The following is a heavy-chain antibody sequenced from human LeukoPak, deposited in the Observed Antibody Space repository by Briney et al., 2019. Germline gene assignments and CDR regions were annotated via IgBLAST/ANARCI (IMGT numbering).Heavy chain of an antibody. Sequence: GASVKVSCKASGYTFTSYYMHWVRQAPGQGLEWMGIINPSGGSTSYAQKFQGRVTMTRNTSISTAYMELSSLRSEDTAVYYCASARATSSVRDAFDIWGQGTMVTVSS. D-gene: IGHD1-26*01. CDR2: INPSGGST. CDR1: GYTFTSYY. CDR3: ASARATSSVRDAFDI. V-gene: IGHV1-46*01. J-gene: IGHJ3*02.